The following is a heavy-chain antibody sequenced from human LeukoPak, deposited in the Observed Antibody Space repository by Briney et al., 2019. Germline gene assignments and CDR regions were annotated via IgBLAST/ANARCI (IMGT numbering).Heavy chain of an antibody. CDR2: ISTSDGTN. CDR3: ARGKSPAMFTPVDY. D-gene: IGHD5-18*01. J-gene: IGHJ4*02. Sequence: PGGSLRLSCAASGFTFSDSYMSWIRQPPGKGLEWISCISTSDGTNYYADSVKGRFTISRDNAKKSLYLQMNSLRAEDTAVYYCARGKSPAMFTPVDYWGQGSLVTVSP. CDR1: GFTFSDSY. V-gene: IGHV3-11*01.